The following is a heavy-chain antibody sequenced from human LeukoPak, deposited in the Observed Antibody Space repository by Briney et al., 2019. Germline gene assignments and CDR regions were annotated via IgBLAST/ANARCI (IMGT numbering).Heavy chain of an antibody. CDR2: IYYSGST. CDR1: GGSISSYY. Sequence: SETLSLTCTVSGGSISSYYWSWIRQPPGKGLEWIGYIYYSGSTNYNPSLKSRVTISVDTPKNQFSLKLSSVTAADTAVYYCARDRGYYDSSGYYDYWGQGTLVTVSS. D-gene: IGHD3-22*01. V-gene: IGHV4-59*01. J-gene: IGHJ4*02. CDR3: ARDRGYYDSSGYYDY.